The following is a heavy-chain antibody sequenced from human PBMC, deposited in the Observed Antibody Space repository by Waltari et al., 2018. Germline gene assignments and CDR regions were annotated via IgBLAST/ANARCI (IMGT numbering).Heavy chain of an antibody. V-gene: IGHV3-74*02. CDR2: STTDGAYT. J-gene: IGHJ4*02. D-gene: IGHD2-2*01. CDR1: GFTFSSYW. Sequence: EVQLVESGGGLVQRGGSLRLSCAASGFTFSSYWMYWVRQAPGKGLEWVSRSTTDGAYTYYADSVKGRFTASRDNSKNTLYLQMNTLGVEDTAIYFCVSGLWPSASWYLGFWGQGTLVTVSS. CDR3: VSGLWPSASWYLGF.